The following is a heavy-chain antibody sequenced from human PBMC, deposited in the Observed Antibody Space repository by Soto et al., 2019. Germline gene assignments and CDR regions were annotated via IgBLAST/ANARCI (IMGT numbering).Heavy chain of an antibody. D-gene: IGHD3-3*01. V-gene: IGHV4-34*01. CDR2: SNHTGST. J-gene: IGHJ5*02. CDR3: ATRITVFGLLIPPFDP. CDR1: GSSVNGYY. Sequence: SAALSLTCAACGSSVNGYYWNWIRQPPGKRLWLIGDSNHTGSTHYNPSLKSLVTMSVDTSKNQFYLRLRPVTAADTAIYYCATRITVFGLLIPPFDPWGQGTQVTVYS.